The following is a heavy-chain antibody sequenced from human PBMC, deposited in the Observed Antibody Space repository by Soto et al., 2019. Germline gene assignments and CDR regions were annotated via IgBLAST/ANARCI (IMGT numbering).Heavy chain of an antibody. J-gene: IGHJ4*02. CDR1: GFTFSSYA. CDR3: AQGSSGLRFLEWLSPHDY. CDR2: ISRIGSST. Sequence: EVQLLESGGGLVQPGGSLRLSCAASGFTFSSYAMSWVRQAPGKGLEWVSAISRIGSSTYYADSVKGRFTISRDNSRNTLYLHMNSLRAEDTAVYLCAQGSSGLRFLEWLSPHDYWGQGTLVTVSS. V-gene: IGHV3-23*01. D-gene: IGHD3-3*01.